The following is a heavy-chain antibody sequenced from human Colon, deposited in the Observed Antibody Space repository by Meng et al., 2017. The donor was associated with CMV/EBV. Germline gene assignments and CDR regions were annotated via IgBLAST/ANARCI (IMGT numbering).Heavy chain of an antibody. CDR2: ITGSSHTT. CDR1: GLTFTSSA. D-gene: IGHD2/OR15-2a*01. CDR3: ASVNFDYYYFHY. J-gene: IGHJ4*02. Sequence: GESLKISCAASGLTFTSSALGWVRQAPGKGLEWVATITGSSHTTYYADSVKGRVIISRDNSKNTVYLQMNNLRAEDTGVYYCASVNFDYYYFHYWGQGTLVTVSS. V-gene: IGHV3-23*01.